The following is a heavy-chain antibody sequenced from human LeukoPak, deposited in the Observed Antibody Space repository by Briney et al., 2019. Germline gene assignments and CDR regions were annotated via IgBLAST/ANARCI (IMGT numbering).Heavy chain of an antibody. CDR1: GFTFSSIY. CDR2: IYSGGST. J-gene: IGHJ4*02. Sequence: PGGSLRLSCAASGFTFSSIYMNWVRQAPGKGLEWVSVIYSGGSTYYADSVKGRFTLSRDNSKNTLYLQMNSLRAENTAVYYCARDPAGLRYFDYWGQGTLVTVS. CDR3: ARDPAGLRYFDY. V-gene: IGHV3-53*01. D-gene: IGHD6-19*01.